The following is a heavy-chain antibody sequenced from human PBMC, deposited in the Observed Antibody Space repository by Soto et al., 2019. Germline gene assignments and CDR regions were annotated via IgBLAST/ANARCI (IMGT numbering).Heavy chain of an antibody. Sequence: QITLKESGPTLVKPTQTLTLTCTFSGFSRSTSGVSVGWIRQPPGKALEWLALIYWDNDKRFSPSLKSRLTITKDTSKNQVVLTMTTMDPVDTGTYYCAHRKLGWFDPWGQGTLVTVSS. D-gene: IGHD7-27*01. V-gene: IGHV2-5*02. J-gene: IGHJ5*02. CDR1: GFSRSTSGVS. CDR3: AHRKLGWFDP. CDR2: IYWDNDK.